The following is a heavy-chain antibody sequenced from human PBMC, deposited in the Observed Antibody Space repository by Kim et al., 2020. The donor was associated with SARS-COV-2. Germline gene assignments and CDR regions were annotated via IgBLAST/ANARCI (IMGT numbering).Heavy chain of an antibody. CDR2: ISSSSSYI. D-gene: IGHD3-10*01. V-gene: IGHV3-21*01. Sequence: GGSLRLSCAASGFTFSSYSMNWVRQAPGKGLEWVSSISSSSSYIYYADSVKGRFTISRDNAKNSLYLQMNSLRAEDTAVYYCARDQLLWFGGGMYDYGMDVWGQGTTVTVSS. CDR1: GFTFSSYS. J-gene: IGHJ6*02. CDR3: ARDQLLWFGGGMYDYGMDV.